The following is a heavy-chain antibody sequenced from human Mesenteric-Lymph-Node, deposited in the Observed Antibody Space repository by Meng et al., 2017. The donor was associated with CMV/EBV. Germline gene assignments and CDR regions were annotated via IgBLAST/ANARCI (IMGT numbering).Heavy chain of an antibody. J-gene: IGHJ4*02. V-gene: IGHV4-59*01. CDR2: IYYSGST. CDR1: GGSISGYY. D-gene: IGHD6-13*01. Sequence: GSLRLSCTVSGGSISGYYWTWIRQPPGKGLEWIGYIYYSGSTNYNPSLKSRVTISVDTSKNQFSLKLSSVTAADTAVYYCARGGGDIMSSSWSRGYFDYWGQGTLVTVSS. CDR3: ARGGGDIMSSSWSRGYFDY.